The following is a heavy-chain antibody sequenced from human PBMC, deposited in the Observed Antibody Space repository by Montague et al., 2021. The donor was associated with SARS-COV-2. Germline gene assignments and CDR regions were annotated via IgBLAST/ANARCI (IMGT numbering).Heavy chain of an antibody. CDR2: VSARGNT. J-gene: IGHJ4*02. V-gene: IGHV4-4*07. CDR3: ARDVVAAPGTFDY. Sequence: SETLSLTCTVSGDSISYFYWSWIRQPAGKGLEWIGRVSARGNTNYNPSLNSRVTMSVDTSKKQFSLRLSPVTAADTAVYYCARDVVAAPGTFDYWGQGTLVTVSS. CDR1: GDSISYFY. D-gene: IGHD6-13*01.